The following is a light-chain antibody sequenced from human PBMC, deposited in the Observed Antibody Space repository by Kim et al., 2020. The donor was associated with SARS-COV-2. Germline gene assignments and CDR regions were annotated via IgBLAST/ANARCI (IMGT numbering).Light chain of an antibody. CDR3: SSYTSSSTLL. J-gene: IGLJ1*01. CDR1: SSDVGGYNY. V-gene: IGLV2-14*04. CDR2: DVS. Sequence: GQSFTISCAGTSSDVGGYNYVSWYQQHPGKAPKLMIYDVSKRPSGVSNRFSGSKSDNTASLTISGLQAEDEADYYCSSYTSSSTLLFGTGTQVTVL.